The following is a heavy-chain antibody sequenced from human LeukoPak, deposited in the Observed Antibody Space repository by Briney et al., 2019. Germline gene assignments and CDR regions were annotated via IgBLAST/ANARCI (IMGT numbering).Heavy chain of an antibody. V-gene: IGHV3-49*04. CDR1: GFTFSIYA. CDR2: IRSKAYGGTT. J-gene: IGHJ4*02. CDR3: TSGCTYYDFWSDY. Sequence: PGGSLRLSCAASGFTFSIYAISWVRQAPGKGLEWVGFIRSKAYGGTTEYAASVKGRFTISRDDSKSIAYLQMNSLKTEDTAVYYCTSGCTYYDFWSDYWGQGTLVTVSS. D-gene: IGHD3-3*01.